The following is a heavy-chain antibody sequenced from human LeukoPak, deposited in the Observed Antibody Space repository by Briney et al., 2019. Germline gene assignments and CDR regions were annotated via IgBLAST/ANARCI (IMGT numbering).Heavy chain of an antibody. V-gene: IGHV1-69*04. CDR2: IIPIFGIA. D-gene: IGHD1-1*01. J-gene: IGHJ4*02. Sequence: SVKVSCKASGGTISSYATSWVRQAPGQGLEWMGRIIPIFGIANYAQKFQGRVTITADKSTSTACMELSSLRSEDTAVYYCAREDPTVMFDYWGQGTLVTVSS. CDR3: AREDPTVMFDY. CDR1: GGTISSYA.